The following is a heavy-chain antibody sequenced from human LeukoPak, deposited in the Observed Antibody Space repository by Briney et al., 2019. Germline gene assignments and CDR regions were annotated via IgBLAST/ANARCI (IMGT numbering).Heavy chain of an antibody. Sequence: SETLSLTCSVSGYSISDAYYWAWIRQSPGKRLEWIGSIYHTGSTCDNPSFKSRVTMSVDTSKNQFSLKLRSVTAADTAVYYCARPYYYEDSGYSGFDFWGQGTLVTVSS. V-gene: IGHV4-38-2*01. J-gene: IGHJ4*02. CDR3: ARPYYYEDSGYSGFDF. CDR2: IYHTGST. D-gene: IGHD3-22*01. CDR1: GYSISDAYY.